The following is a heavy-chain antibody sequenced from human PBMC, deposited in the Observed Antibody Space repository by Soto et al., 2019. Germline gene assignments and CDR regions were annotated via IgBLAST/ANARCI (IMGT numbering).Heavy chain of an antibody. J-gene: IGHJ4*02. D-gene: IGHD3-3*01. CDR2: IVPNVSTV. Sequence: QMQLVQSGAEVKKPGSSVKVSCKASGGTLSSFINYPINWVRQAPGQGLEWMGGIVPNVSTVNYARKFQGSATITADRSTGTAYMGLSSLRSEDTVLYHCARRDTSGYLRYFDNWGQGTLVTVSS. CDR1: GGTLSSFINYP. CDR3: ARRDTSGYLRYFDN. V-gene: IGHV1-69*06.